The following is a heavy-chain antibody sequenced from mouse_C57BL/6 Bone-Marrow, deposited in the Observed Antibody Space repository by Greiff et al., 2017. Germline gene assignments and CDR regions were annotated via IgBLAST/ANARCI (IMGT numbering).Heavy chain of an antibody. CDR2: INYDGSST. J-gene: IGHJ1*03. Sequence: EVNVVESEGGLVQPGSSMKLSCTASGFTFSDYYMAWVRQVPEKGLEWVANINYDGSSTYYLDSLKSRFIISRDNAKNILYLQMSSLKSEDTATYYCARTGTGYFDVWGTGTTVTVSS. D-gene: IGHD4-1*01. CDR3: ARTGTGYFDV. V-gene: IGHV5-16*01. CDR1: GFTFSDYY.